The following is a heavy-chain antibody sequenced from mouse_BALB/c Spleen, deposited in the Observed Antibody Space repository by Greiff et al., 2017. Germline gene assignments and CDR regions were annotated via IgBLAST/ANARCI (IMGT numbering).Heavy chain of an antibody. CDR1: GFTFSSFG. CDR3: ARCDGYYYAMDY. V-gene: IGHV5-17*02. CDR2: ISRGSSTI. J-gene: IGHJ4*01. Sequence: DVKLVESGGGLVQPGGSRKLSCAASGFTFSSFGMHWVRQAPEKGLEWVAYISRGSSTIYYADTVKGRFTISRDNPKNTLFLQMTSLRSEDTAMYYCARCDGYYYAMDYWGQGTSVTVSS.